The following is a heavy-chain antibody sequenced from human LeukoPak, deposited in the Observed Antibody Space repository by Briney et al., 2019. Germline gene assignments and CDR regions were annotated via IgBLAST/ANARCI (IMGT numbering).Heavy chain of an antibody. CDR1: GFTFSICD. CDR2: IETAGDS. V-gene: IGHV3-13*01. CDR3: ARGDSSGWGLDY. Sequence: GGSLRLSCAASGFTFSICDMHWVRQVPGEGLDWVSVIETAGDSYYSDSVKGRFTISRENAKNSLYLQMTSLRAGDTAVYYCARGDSSGWGLDYWGQGILVTVSS. D-gene: IGHD6-19*01. J-gene: IGHJ4*02.